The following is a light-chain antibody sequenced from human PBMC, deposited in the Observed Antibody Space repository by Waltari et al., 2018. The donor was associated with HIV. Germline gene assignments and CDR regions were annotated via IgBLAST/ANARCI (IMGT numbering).Light chain of an antibody. V-gene: IGKV3-11*01. CDR3: HQRHDWLT. J-gene: IGKJ4*01. CDR2: DAS. Sequence: EIVLTQSPAILSLSPGERATLSCRASHTVSGYLAWYQQKPGQVLRLPIYDASNRAPGIPDRFTGRGSGTNYTLTISRLEPEDFAVYYCHQRHDWLTFGGGTRVELK. CDR1: HTVSGY.